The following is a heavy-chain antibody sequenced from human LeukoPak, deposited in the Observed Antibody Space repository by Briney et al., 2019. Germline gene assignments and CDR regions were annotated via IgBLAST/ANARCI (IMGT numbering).Heavy chain of an antibody. CDR3: AKGPDYYDSSGYYWPKIDVDY. CDR1: GYTFTSYA. D-gene: IGHD3-22*01. Sequence: GASVKVSCKASGYTFTSYAMSWVRQAPGKGLEWVSAISGSGGSTYYADSVKGRFTISRDNSKNTLYLQMNSLRAEDTAVYYCAKGPDYYDSSGYYWPKIDVDYWGQGTLVTVSS. V-gene: IGHV3-23*01. J-gene: IGHJ4*02. CDR2: ISGSGGST.